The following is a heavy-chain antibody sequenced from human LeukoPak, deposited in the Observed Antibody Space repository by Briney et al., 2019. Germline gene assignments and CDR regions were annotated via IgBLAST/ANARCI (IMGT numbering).Heavy chain of an antibody. V-gene: IGHV3-30*18. CDR1: GFTLSSYG. CDR3: AKSGEQQLVSWFDP. J-gene: IGHJ5*02. D-gene: IGHD6-13*01. CDR2: ISYDGSNK. Sequence: GGSLRLSCVASGFTLSSYGMHWVRQAPGKGLEWVAVISYDGSNKYYADSVKGRFTISRDNSKNTLYLQMNSLRAEDTAVYYCAKSGEQQLVSWFDPWGQGTLVTVSS.